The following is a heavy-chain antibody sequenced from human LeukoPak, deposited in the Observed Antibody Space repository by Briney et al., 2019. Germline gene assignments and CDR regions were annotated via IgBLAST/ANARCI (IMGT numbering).Heavy chain of an antibody. V-gene: IGHV1-8*03. Sequence: GASVKVSFKACGYTFTSYDINWVRQATGQGLEWMVWMNPDSCNTGYAQKFQGRVTITRNTSISTAYMELSSLRSEDTAVYYCARGLPAGWMANDYGDYVSFDYWGQGNLVTVSS. CDR2: MNPDSCNT. J-gene: IGHJ4*02. D-gene: IGHD4-17*01. CDR3: ARGLPAGWMANDYGDYVSFDY. CDR1: GYTFTSYD.